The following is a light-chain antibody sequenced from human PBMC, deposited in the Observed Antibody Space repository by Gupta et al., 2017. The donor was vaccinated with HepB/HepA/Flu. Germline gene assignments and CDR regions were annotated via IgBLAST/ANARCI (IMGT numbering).Light chain of an antibody. CDR1: QSVSSY. J-gene: IGKJ3*01. V-gene: IGKV3-11*01. Sequence: EIVLTQSPATLSLSPGERATLSCRASQSVSSYLAWYQQKPGQAPRLLIYDASNRATGIQAKCSGSGDGTDFNLTISSREPEDSEVYYCQQLINGHPIFTFGHGTKVDIK. CDR3: QQLINGHPIFT. CDR2: DAS.